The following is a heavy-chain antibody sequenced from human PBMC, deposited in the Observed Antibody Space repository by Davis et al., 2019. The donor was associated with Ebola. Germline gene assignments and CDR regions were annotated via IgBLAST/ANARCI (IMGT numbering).Heavy chain of an antibody. Sequence: GESLKISCAASGFTYSNYAMTWVRQAPGKGLEWVSGISGTGVATYYADSVKGRFTISRDNSKNTLYLQMNSLRAEDTAVYYCAKDLLAVRGVIYDYWGQGTLVTVSS. CDR3: AKDLLAVRGVIYDY. J-gene: IGHJ4*02. CDR2: ISGTGVAT. V-gene: IGHV3-23*01. CDR1: GFTYSNYA. D-gene: IGHD3-10*01.